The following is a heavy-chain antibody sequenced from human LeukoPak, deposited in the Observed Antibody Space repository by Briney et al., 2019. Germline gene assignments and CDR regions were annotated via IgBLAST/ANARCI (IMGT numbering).Heavy chain of an antibody. CDR1: GYTFTSYG. CDR2: ISAYNGNT. Sequence: ASVKVSCKASGYTFTSYGISWVRQAPGQGLEWMGWISAYNGNTNYAQKLQGRVTMTTDTSTSTAYMELRSLRSDDTAVYHCARDRLGRIRGYSGYDSGYWGQGTLVTVSS. V-gene: IGHV1-18*04. D-gene: IGHD5-12*01. J-gene: IGHJ4*02. CDR3: ARDRLGRIRGYSGYDSGY.